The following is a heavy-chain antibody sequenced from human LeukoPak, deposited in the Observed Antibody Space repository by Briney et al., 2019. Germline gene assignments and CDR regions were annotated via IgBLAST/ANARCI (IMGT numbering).Heavy chain of an antibody. J-gene: IGHJ4*02. CDR2: ISNSNGNT. D-gene: IGHD1-1*01. CDR3: AKATGNLGN. CDR1: GFTFSSYA. V-gene: IGHV3-23*01. Sequence: GGSLRLSCAASGFTFSSYAMSWVRQAPGKGLEWVSTISNSNGNTYYADSVKGRFTISRDNSKNTLYLQMNSLTAQDTAMYYCAKATGNLGNWGQGTLVTVSS.